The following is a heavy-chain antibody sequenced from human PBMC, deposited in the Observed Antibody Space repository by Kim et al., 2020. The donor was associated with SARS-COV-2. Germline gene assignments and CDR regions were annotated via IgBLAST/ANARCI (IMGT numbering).Heavy chain of an antibody. V-gene: IGHV3-23*01. CDR3: AKTKGYYDILTGYYSPGYMDV. D-gene: IGHD3-9*01. CDR2: ISGSGGST. J-gene: IGHJ6*02. CDR1: GFTFSSYA. Sequence: GGSLRLSCAASGFTFSSYAMSWVRQAPGKGLEWVSAISGSGGSTYYADSVKGRFTISRDNSKNTLYLQMNSLRAEDTAVYYCAKTKGYYDILTGYYSPGYMDVWGQGTTVTVSS.